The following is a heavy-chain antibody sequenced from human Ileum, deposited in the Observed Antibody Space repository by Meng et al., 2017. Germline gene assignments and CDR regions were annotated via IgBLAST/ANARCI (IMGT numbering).Heavy chain of an antibody. CDR3: TKDVGTGGTMIVVNWFDP. Sequence: SLKISCAASGFTIDDYAMHWVRQAPGKGLEWVAGISGNSGSIAYADSVKGRFTISRDNAKNSLYLQMNSLRTEDTAFYYCTKDVGTGGTMIVVNWFDPWGQGTLVTVSS. D-gene: IGHD3-22*01. J-gene: IGHJ5*02. CDR1: GFTIDDYA. CDR2: ISGNSGSI. V-gene: IGHV3-9*01.